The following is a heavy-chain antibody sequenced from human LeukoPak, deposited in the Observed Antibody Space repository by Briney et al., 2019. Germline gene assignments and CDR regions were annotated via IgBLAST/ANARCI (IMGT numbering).Heavy chain of an antibody. CDR2: IVVGSGNT. V-gene: IGHV1-58*01. J-gene: IGHJ4*02. CDR3: AAAVPTMILS. Sequence: GASVKVSCKASGFTFTRSAVQRVRQARGQRLEWIGWIVVGSGNTNYAQKFQERVTITRDMSTSTAYMELSSLRSEDTAVYYCAAAVPTMILSWGQGTLVTVSS. CDR1: GFTFTRSA. D-gene: IGHD3-22*01.